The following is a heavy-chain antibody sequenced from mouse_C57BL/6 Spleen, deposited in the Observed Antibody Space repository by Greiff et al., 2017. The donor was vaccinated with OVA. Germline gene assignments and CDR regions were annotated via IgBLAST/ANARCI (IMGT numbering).Heavy chain of an antibody. CDR3: ARNDGYLWYFDV. J-gene: IGHJ1*03. D-gene: IGHD2-3*01. CDR2: IWTGGGT. V-gene: IGHV2-9-1*01. CDR1: GFSLTSYA. Sequence: VQLVESGPGLVAPSQSLSLTCTVSGFSLTSYAIRWVRQPPGKGLEWLGVIWTGGGTNYNSALKSRLSISKDNSKSQVFLKMNSLHADDTARYYCARNDGYLWYFDVWGTGTTVTVSS.